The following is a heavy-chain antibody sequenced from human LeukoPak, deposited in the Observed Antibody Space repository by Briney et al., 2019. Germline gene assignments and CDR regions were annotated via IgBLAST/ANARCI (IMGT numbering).Heavy chain of an antibody. CDR2: IYYSGST. J-gene: IGHJ4*02. CDR3: ASTIVVVPAAIRLWDY. D-gene: IGHD2-2*01. CDR1: GGSISSYY. Sequence: PSETLSLTCTVSGGSISSYYWSWIRQPPGKGLEWIGYIYYSGSTNYNPSLKSRVTISVDTSKNQFSLKLSSVTAADTAVYYCASTIVVVPAAIRLWDYWGQGTLVTVSS. V-gene: IGHV4-59*08.